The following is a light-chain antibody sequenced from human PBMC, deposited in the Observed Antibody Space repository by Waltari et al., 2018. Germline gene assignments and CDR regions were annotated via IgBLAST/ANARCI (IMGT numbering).Light chain of an antibody. V-gene: IGKV3-20*01. J-gene: IGKJ1*01. Sequence: IVLTQSPDTLSLSPGERVALSCRASQSVSSSYLAWYQHKPGQAPRLLIHGTSSRATGVPDRFSGSGSGTDFTLTISGLEPEDFAVYYCQQYGRTFGQGTKVEVK. CDR1: QSVSSSY. CDR3: QQYGRT. CDR2: GTS.